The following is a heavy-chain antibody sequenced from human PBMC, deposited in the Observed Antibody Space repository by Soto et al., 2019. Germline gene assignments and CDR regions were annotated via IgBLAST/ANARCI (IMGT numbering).Heavy chain of an antibody. D-gene: IGHD3-10*01. Sequence: GESLKISCKGSGYSFTSYWIGWVRQMAGKGLEWMGILYPGDSDTRHSPSFQGQVTISADKSISTAYLQWSSLKASDTAMYYCAGSGGGQTPQPPKYYYGMGGWGQGTTVTVSS. J-gene: IGHJ6*02. CDR1: GYSFTSYW. V-gene: IGHV5-51*01. CDR2: LYPGDSDT. CDR3: AGSGGGQTPQPPKYYYGMGG.